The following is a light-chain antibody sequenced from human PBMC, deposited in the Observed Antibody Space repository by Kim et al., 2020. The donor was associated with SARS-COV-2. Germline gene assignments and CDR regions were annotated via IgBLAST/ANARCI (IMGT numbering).Light chain of an antibody. CDR2: GKN. CDR3: NSRDSSGNHVV. Sequence: LGQTVRITCQGDSLRSYYAIWYQQKPGQAPVLVIYGKNNRPSGIPDRFSGSSSGNTASLTITGAQAEDEADYYCNSRDSSGNHVVFGGGTKLTVL. J-gene: IGLJ2*01. V-gene: IGLV3-19*01. CDR1: SLRSYY.